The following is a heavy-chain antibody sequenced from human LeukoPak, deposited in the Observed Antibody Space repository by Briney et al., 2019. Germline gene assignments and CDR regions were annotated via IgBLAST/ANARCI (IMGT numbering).Heavy chain of an antibody. CDR2: ISAYNGNT. V-gene: IGHV1-18*01. CDR1: GYTFTSYG. CDR3: ARAAGGTYYDILTGYFPYSVDY. J-gene: IGHJ4*02. Sequence: ASVKVSRKASGYTFTSYGISWVRQAPGQGLEWMGWISAYNGNTNYAQKLQGRVTMTTDTSTSTAYMELRSLRSDDTAVYYCARAAGGTYYDILTGYFPYSVDYWGQGTLVTVSS. D-gene: IGHD3-9*01.